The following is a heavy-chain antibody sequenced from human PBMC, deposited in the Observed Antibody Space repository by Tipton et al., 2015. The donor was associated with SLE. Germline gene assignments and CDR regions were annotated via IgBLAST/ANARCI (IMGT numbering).Heavy chain of an antibody. J-gene: IGHJ4*02. D-gene: IGHD3-9*01. CDR1: GGSISSSSYY. CDR2: IYNSGST. V-gene: IGHV4-61*01. Sequence: TLSLTCTVSGGSISSSSYYWSWIRQPPGKGLEWIGYIYNSGSTNYNPSLKSRVTISVDTSKNQFSLKLSSVTAADTAVYYCARGDYDILTGYPYFDYWGQGTLVTVSS. CDR3: ARGDYDILTGYPYFDY.